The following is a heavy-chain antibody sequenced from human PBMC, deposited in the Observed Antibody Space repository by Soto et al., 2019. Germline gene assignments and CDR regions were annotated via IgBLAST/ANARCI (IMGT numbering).Heavy chain of an antibody. CDR2: IKSKTDGGTT. J-gene: IGHJ4*02. V-gene: IGHV3-15*01. CDR1: GFTFSSYE. D-gene: IGHD2-8*01. Sequence: GVLRLSCAASGFTFSSYEMNWVRQAPGKGLEWVGRIKSKTDGGTTDYAAPVKGRFTISRDDSKNTLYLQMNSLKTEDTAVYYCTTQTVTYCTNGVCRFDYWGQGTLVTAPQ. CDR3: TTQTVTYCTNGVCRFDY.